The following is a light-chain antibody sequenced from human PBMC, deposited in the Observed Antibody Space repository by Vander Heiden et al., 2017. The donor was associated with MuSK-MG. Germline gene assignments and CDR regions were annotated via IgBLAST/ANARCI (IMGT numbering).Light chain of an antibody. V-gene: IGKV1-39*01. Sequence: DIQMTQTPSSLAESVGDRVTITCRASQGISSYLNWYQQKPGKAPKLLIYAASSLQSGVPSRFSGSGSGTDFTLTISSLQPEDFATYYCQQSYSTPWTFGQGTKVEIK. CDR3: QQSYSTPWT. J-gene: IGKJ1*01. CDR1: QGISSY. CDR2: AAS.